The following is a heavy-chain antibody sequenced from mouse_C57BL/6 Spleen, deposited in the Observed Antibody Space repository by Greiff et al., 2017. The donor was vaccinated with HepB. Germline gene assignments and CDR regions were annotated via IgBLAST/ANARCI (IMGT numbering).Heavy chain of an antibody. D-gene: IGHD2-2*01. CDR3: ARGYDGHYYAMDY. CDR2: IDPANGNT. Sequence: VQLKESVAELVRPGASVKLSCTASGFNIKNTYMHWVKQRPEQGLEWIGRIDPANGNTKYAPKFQGKATITADTSSNTAYLQLSSLTSEDTAIYYCARGYDGHYYAMDYWGQGTSVTVSS. J-gene: IGHJ4*01. CDR1: GFNIKNTY. V-gene: IGHV14-3*01.